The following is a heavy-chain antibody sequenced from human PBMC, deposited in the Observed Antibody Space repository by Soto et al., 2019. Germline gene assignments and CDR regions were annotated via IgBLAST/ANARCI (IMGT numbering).Heavy chain of an antibody. V-gene: IGHV1-2*02. CDR3: AKEPATAKPEGVDL. CDR2: INPNSGGT. CDR1: GYTFSDYY. Sequence: ASLKVSCKASGYTFSDYYIHWVRQAPGQGLEWMGWINPNSGGTRYAPKFQGGVTMTRDTSITTAYMELSRLRSGDTVVYYCAKEPATAKPEGVDLWGQGTLVTVSS. D-gene: IGHD1-1*01. J-gene: IGHJ5*02.